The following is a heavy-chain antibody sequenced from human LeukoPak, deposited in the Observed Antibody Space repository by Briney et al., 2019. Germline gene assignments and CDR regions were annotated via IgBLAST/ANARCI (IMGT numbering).Heavy chain of an antibody. CDR3: ARVVTMVRGVIGYFDY. Sequence: GGSLRLSCAASGLTVSSNYMSWVRQAPGKGLEWVSVIYSGGSTYYADSVKGRFTISRDNSKNTLYLQMNSLRAEDTAVYYCARVVTMVRGVIGYFDYWGQGTLVTVSS. D-gene: IGHD3-10*01. V-gene: IGHV3-66*01. CDR2: IYSGGST. CDR1: GLTVSSNY. J-gene: IGHJ4*02.